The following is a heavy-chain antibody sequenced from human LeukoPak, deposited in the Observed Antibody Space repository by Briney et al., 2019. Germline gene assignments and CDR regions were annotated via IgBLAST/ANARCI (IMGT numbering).Heavy chain of an antibody. CDR2: IHYSGST. J-gene: IGHJ4*02. Sequence: SETLSLTCSVSGGSISSSSYYWGWIRQPPGKGLECIGSIHYSGSTYYNPSLKSRVTISVDTSKNQFSLKLSSVTAADTAVYYRAKTPPNQGLSHWGQGTLVTVSS. CDR1: GGSISSSSYY. V-gene: IGHV4-39*01. CDR3: AKTPPNQGLSH. D-gene: IGHD2-2*01.